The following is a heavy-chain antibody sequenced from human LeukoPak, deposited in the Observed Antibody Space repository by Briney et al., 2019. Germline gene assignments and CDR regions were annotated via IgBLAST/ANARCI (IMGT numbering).Heavy chain of an antibody. CDR3: ARVCSSSSASDY. CDR1: GYTFTGYY. Sequence: ASVKVSCKASGYTFTGYYMHWVRQAPGQGLEWMGWINPNSGGTNYAQKFQGRVTITADKSTSTAYMELSSLRSEDTAVYYCARVCSSSSASDYWGQGTLVTVSS. D-gene: IGHD6-6*01. J-gene: IGHJ4*02. CDR2: INPNSGGT. V-gene: IGHV1-2*02.